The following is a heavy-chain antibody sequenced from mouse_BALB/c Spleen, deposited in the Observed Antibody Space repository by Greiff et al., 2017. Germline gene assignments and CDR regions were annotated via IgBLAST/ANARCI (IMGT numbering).Heavy chain of an antibody. CDR1: GFTFSSYT. CDR2: ISNGGGST. J-gene: IGHJ2*01. Sequence: EVKLVESGGGLVQPGGSLKLSCAASGFTFSSYTMSWVRQTPEKRLEWVAYISNGGGSTYYPDTVKGRFTISRDNAKNTLYLQMSSLKSEDTAMYYCARGRVWGVFDYWGQGTTLTVSS. V-gene: IGHV5-12-2*01. CDR3: ARGRVWGVFDY. D-gene: IGHD2-10*02.